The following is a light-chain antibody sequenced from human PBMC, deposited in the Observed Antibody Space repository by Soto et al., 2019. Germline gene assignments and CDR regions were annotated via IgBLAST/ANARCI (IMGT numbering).Light chain of an antibody. J-gene: IGKJ1*01. Sequence: EIVLTQSPGTLSLSPGDGATLFCRASQSVSSTHLAWYHQKPGQAPRLLIYGASPRASGIPDRFSGSGSGTDFTLTISRLETEDFAVYYCHQYGSSPQTFGQGTNVDIK. CDR2: GAS. CDR3: HQYGSSPQT. CDR1: QSVSSTH. V-gene: IGKV3-20*01.